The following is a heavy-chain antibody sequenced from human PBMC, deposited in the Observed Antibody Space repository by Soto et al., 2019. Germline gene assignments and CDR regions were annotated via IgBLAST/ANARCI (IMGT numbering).Heavy chain of an antibody. D-gene: IGHD2-2*01. Sequence: QVQLVESGGGVVQPGRSLRLSCAASGFTFSSYAMHWVRQAPGKGLEWVAVISYDGSNKYYADSVKGRFTISRDNSKNTLYRQMNSLRAEDTAVYYCARGYYCISTSCYPYYYGMEVWGQGTTVTVSS. CDR1: GFTFSSYA. CDR2: ISYDGSNK. J-gene: IGHJ6*02. CDR3: ARGYYCISTSCYPYYYGMEV. V-gene: IGHV3-30-3*01.